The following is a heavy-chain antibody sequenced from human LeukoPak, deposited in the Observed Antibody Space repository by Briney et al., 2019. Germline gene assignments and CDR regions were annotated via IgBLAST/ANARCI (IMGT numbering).Heavy chain of an antibody. CDR2: IYPSSST. Sequence: SGTLSLTCTVSGGSISTYYWSWIRQPPGKGLEWVSRIYPSSSTNYNPSLKSRVTMSADTSKNQSSLKLTSVTAADTAVYYCARAPYGSGANWFAPWGQGTLVTASS. D-gene: IGHD3-10*01. V-gene: IGHV4-4*07. CDR1: GGSISTYY. CDR3: ARAPYGSGANWFAP. J-gene: IGHJ5*02.